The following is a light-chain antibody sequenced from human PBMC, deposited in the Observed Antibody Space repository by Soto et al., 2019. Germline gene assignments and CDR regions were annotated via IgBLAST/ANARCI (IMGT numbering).Light chain of an antibody. J-gene: IGLJ2*01. CDR3: PLYYGGAQLV. V-gene: IGLV7-43*01. Sequence: QAVVTQEPSLTVSPGGTVTLTCASSTGAVTSGSYTNWFQQKPGQAPRALIYSTSNNHSWPPALFSGYLLGGNAALTLSGVQHDDDAEYYCPLYYGGAQLVFGGGTKVTVL. CDR2: STS. CDR1: TGAVTSGSY.